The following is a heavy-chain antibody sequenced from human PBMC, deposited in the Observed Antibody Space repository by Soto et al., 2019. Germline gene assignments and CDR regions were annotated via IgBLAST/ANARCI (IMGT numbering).Heavy chain of an antibody. CDR3: AKEGIAAPPLYYYYGMDV. CDR1: GFTFSSYA. V-gene: IGHV3-23*01. CDR2: ISGSGGST. Sequence: GGSLRLSCAASGFTFSSYAMSWVRQAPGKGLEWVSAISGSGGSTYYADSVKGRFTISRGNSKNTLYLQMNSLRAEDTAVYYCAKEGIAAPPLYYYYGMDVWGQGTTVTVSS. D-gene: IGHD6-13*01. J-gene: IGHJ6*02.